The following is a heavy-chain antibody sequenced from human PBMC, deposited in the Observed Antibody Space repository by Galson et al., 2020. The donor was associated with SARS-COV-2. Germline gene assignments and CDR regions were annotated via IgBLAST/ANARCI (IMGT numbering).Heavy chain of an antibody. D-gene: IGHD3-10*01. CDR3: ARRVRGGHYGIDV. CDR2: IGTAGDT. Sequence: GESLKISCAASGFTFSSYDMHWVRQATGKGLEWVSAIGTAGDTYYPGSVKGRFTISRENAKNSLYLQMNSLRAGDTAVYYCARRVRGGHYGIDVFVQGASVTV. V-gene: IGHV3-13*04. J-gene: IGHJ6*02. CDR1: GFTFSSYD.